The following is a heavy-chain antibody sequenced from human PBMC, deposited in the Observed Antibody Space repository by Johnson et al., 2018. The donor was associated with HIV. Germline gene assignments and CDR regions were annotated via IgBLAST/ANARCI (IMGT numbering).Heavy chain of an antibody. CDR1: DFTVSSNY. V-gene: IGHV3-15*01. Sequence: VQLVESGGRLIQPGGSLRLSCTASDFTVSSNYMSWVRQAPGKGLEWVGRIKSKTDGAITDYAAPVKGRFTISRDDSKNTLYLQMNSLKTEDTALYYCTTDVPGGPYYNAFDIWGQGTMVTVSS. D-gene: IGHD1-26*01. CDR2: IKSKTDGAIT. CDR3: TTDVPGGPYYNAFDI. J-gene: IGHJ3*02.